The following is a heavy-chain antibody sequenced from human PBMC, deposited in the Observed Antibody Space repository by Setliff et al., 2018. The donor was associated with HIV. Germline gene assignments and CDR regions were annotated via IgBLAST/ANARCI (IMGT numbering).Heavy chain of an antibody. Sequence: SETLSLTCTVSGGSISNYYWSWIRQPPGKGLEWIGYIYYIGSTFYNPSLKSRITISVDTSKNHFSLRLRSVTAADTAVYYCASRSVAGAFDIWGQGTKVTVSS. J-gene: IGHJ3*02. CDR1: GGSISNYY. CDR2: IYYIGST. D-gene: IGHD6-19*01. CDR3: ASRSVAGAFDI. V-gene: IGHV4-59*12.